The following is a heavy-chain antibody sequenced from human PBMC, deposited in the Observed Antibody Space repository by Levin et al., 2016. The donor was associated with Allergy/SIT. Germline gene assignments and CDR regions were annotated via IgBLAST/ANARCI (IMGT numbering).Heavy chain of an antibody. CDR2: INPSGGGT. J-gene: IGHJ4*02. V-gene: IGHV1-46*01. D-gene: IGHD3-22*01. CDR3: ARGGPTKRDEITMTVVVTPTFAS. Sequence: WVRQAPGQGLEWMGIINPSGGGTSYAQKFQGRVTMTRDTSTSTVFMELRSLSSDDTAVYYCARGGPTKRDEITMTVVVTPTFASWGQGTLVTVSS.